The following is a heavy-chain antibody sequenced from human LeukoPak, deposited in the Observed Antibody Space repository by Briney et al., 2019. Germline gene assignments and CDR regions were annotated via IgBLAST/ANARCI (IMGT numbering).Heavy chain of an antibody. V-gene: IGHV4-61*02. J-gene: IGHJ4*02. CDR2: SYTSGST. CDR3: QSSGWYEGRDDY. CDR1: GGSISSGSYY. Sequence: KPSETLSLTCTVSGGSISSGSYYWSWIRQPAGKGLEWNVRSYTSGSTNYNPSLKSRVTISVDTSKTQFSLKLSSVTAADTAVYYCQSSGWYEGRDDYWGQGTLVTVSS. D-gene: IGHD6-19*01.